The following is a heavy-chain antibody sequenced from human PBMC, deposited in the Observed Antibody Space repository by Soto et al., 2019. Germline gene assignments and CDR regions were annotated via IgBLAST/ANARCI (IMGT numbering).Heavy chain of an antibody. CDR1: GGTFGNSA. J-gene: IGHJ6*02. CDR3: ARDKDLQQLGGNYCYGIDV. Sequence: QVQLVQSGAEVKKPGSSVTVSCKASGGTFGNSAISWVRQAPGQGLEWMGGMIPILPTPDYAQKFQGRVTITANESTTTAYMELTSLRSEDTAVYYCARDKDLQQLGGNYCYGIDVWGQGTTVTVSS. CDR2: MIPILPTP. V-gene: IGHV1-69*12. D-gene: IGHD3-3*02.